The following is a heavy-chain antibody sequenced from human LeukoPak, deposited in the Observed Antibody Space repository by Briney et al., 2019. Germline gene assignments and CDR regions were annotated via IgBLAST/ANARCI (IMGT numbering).Heavy chain of an antibody. CDR1: GFTFSSYS. CDR2: ISGSSSYI. J-gene: IGHJ3*02. CDR3: ARERYYSGPDAFDI. V-gene: IGHV3-21*01. Sequence: PGGSLRLSCAASGFTFSSYSMNWVRQAPGKGLEWVSCISGSSSYIYSADSVKGRFTISRHNAKNSLYLQMNSLRAEDTAVYYCARERYYSGPDAFDIWGQGTMVTVSS. D-gene: IGHD6-19*01.